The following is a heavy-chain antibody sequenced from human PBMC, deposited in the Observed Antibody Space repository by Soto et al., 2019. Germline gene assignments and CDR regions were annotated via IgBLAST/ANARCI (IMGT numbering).Heavy chain of an antibody. CDR2: INAGNGNT. D-gene: IGHD3-16*01. CDR1: GYTFTNYA. V-gene: IGHV1-3*01. CDR3: AREGVRGMDV. Sequence: GASVKVSCKASGYTFTNYAVHCVRQAPGQRLEWMGWINAGNGNTKYSQKFQGRVTMTRNTSISTAYMELSSLRSEDTAVYYCAREGVRGMDVWGQGTTVTVSS. J-gene: IGHJ6*02.